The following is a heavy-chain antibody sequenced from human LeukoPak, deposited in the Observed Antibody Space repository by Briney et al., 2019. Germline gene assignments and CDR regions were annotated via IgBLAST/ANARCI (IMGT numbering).Heavy chain of an antibody. CDR1: GYTFTSYG. CDR2: ISAYNGNT. J-gene: IGHJ6*02. V-gene: IGHV1-18*01. Sequence: ASVKVSCKASGYTFTSYGISWVRQAPGQGLEWMGWISAYNGNTNYAQKLQGRVTMTTDTSTSTAYMELRSLRSDDTAVYYCARDKLLWFGELLSFVYYYGMDVWGQGTTVTVP. CDR3: ARDKLLWFGELLSFVYYYGMDV. D-gene: IGHD3-10*01.